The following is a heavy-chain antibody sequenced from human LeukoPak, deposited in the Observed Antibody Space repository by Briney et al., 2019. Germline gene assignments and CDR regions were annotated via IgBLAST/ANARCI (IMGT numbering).Heavy chain of an antibody. V-gene: IGHV3-30*14. CDR3: ARENGHHYYYYGMDV. J-gene: IGHJ6*02. D-gene: IGHD3-16*01. Sequence: GGSLRLSCAASGFTFSSYAMHWVRQAPGKGLEWVAVISYDGSNKYYADSVKGRFTISRDNSKNTLYLQMNSLRAEDTAVYYCARENGHHYYYYGMDVWGQGTTVTVSS. CDR1: GFTFSSYA. CDR2: ISYDGSNK.